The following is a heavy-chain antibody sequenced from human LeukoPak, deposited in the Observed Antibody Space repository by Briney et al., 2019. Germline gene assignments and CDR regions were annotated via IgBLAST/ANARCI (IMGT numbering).Heavy chain of an antibody. V-gene: IGHV4-38-2*01. CDR2: IYYTGST. J-gene: IGHJ3*02. CDR3: AKPYYSDTSGYYAAFDM. CDR1: NYSISHGYY. Sequence: PSETLSLTCAVSNYSISHGYYWGWVRQPPGKGLEWIGSIYYTGSTYYNPSLKSRVTMSMDTSKNRLSLMLTSVTAADTAVYYCAKPYYSDTSGYYAAFDMWGQGTMVTVAS. D-gene: IGHD3-22*01.